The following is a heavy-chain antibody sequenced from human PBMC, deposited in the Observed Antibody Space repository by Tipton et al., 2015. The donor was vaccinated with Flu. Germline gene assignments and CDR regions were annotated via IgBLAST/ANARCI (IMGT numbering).Heavy chain of an antibody. V-gene: IGHV4-34*01. J-gene: IGHJ6*02. CDR1: GGSFGGYY. CDR3: ASRPRAYGMDV. CDR2: INHSGST. Sequence: TLSLTCAVYGGSFGGYYWSWIRQPPGKGLEWIGEINHSGSTNYNPSLKSRVTISVDTSKNQFSLKLSSVTAADTAVYYCASRPRAYGMDVWGQGTTVTVSS.